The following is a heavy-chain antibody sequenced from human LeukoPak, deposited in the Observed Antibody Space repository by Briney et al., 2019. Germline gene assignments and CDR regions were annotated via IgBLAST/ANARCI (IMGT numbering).Heavy chain of an antibody. CDR3: ARGNYGA. Sequence: GGSLRLSCAASGFTFSSDAMNWIRQAPGKGLEWVTSIRESGGSTFYADSVKGRFTISRDNSKSTLYLQMNSLRAEDTAVYYCARGNYGAWGQGTLVTVSS. CDR2: IRESGGST. D-gene: IGHD4-17*01. V-gene: IGHV3-23*01. CDR1: GFTFSSDA. J-gene: IGHJ4*02.